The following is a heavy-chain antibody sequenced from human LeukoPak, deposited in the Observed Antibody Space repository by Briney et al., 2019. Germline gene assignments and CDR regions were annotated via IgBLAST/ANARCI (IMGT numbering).Heavy chain of an antibody. CDR2: IYSGGST. Sequence: GGSLRLSCAASGFTVSSNYMSGVRQAPGKGLEWVSVIYSGGSTYYADSVKGRFTISRDNSKNTLYLQMNSLRAEDTAVYYCAKGPYYDSSGYPDYWGQGTLVTVSS. J-gene: IGHJ4*02. CDR3: AKGPYYDSSGYPDY. CDR1: GFTVSSNY. D-gene: IGHD3-22*01. V-gene: IGHV3-53*01.